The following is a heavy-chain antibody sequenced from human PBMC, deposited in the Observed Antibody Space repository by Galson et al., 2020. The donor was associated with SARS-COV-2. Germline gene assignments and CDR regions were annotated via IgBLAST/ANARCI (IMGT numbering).Heavy chain of an antibody. Sequence: SQTLSLTCSVSGYSITNSSYWGWIRQPPGKGLEWIGTIYRSGNPYYNLSLKSRVTLSMDPSNNQFSLSLTSVTAADTAVYYCVRVNRSSYIWWFDRWGQGTLVTVSS. CDR3: VRVNRSSYIWWFDR. D-gene: IGHD6-6*01. CDR1: GYSITNSSY. V-gene: IGHV4-38-2*02. J-gene: IGHJ5*02. CDR2: IYRSGNP.